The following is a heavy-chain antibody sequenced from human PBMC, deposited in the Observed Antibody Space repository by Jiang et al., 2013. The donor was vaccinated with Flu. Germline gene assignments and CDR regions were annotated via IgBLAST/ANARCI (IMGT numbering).Heavy chain of an antibody. Sequence: GAEVKKPGESLKISCETSGYTFSSYPIVWVRQRPGKGLEWMGTISPGDSDVTYSPSFQGHVTMSADKSTSIAYLQWSRLKASDTAMYYCARPPGISIFGAAQWALEIWGPGTWSPS. D-gene: IGHD3-3*01. CDR1: GYTFSSYP. J-gene: IGHJ3*02. CDR2: ISPGDSDV. CDR3: ARPPGISIFGAAQWALEI. V-gene: IGHV5-51*01.